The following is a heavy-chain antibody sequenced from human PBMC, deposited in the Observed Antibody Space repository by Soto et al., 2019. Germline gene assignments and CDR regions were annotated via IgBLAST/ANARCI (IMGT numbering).Heavy chain of an antibody. D-gene: IGHD3-3*01. V-gene: IGHV4-31*03. CDR1: GGSISSGTSY. CDR2: IFYSGSF. CDR3: ARAPETPSILGVALPYFFDY. Sequence: QVQLQESGPGLVKPSQPLSLTCTVSGGSISSGTSYWSWIRQRPGKGLEWIGYIFYSGSFYYTPSLRGRVMILADTSKNQLTLRLSSVTAADTAVYYCARAPETPSILGVALPYFFDYWGQGALVTVSS. J-gene: IGHJ4*02.